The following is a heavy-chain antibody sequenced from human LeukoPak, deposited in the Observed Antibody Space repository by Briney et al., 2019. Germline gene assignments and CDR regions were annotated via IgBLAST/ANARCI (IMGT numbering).Heavy chain of an antibody. J-gene: IGHJ4*02. CDR2: MNHSGSS. Sequence: TSETLSLTCAVYGGSFSGYYWSWIRQPPGKGLEWIGEMNHSGSSNYNPSLKSRVTISVDTSKNQFSLKLSSVTAADTAVYYCARGHSRFKRITMVRGHDRYFDYWGQGTLVIVSS. CDR3: ARGHSRFKRITMVRGHDRYFDY. V-gene: IGHV4-34*01. CDR1: GGSFSGYY. D-gene: IGHD3-10*01.